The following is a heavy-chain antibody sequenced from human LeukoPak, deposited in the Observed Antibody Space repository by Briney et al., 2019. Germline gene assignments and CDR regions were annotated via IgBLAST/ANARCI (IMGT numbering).Heavy chain of an antibody. D-gene: IGHD6-6*01. CDR2: ISAYNGNT. CDR3: ARDGSSSGWFDP. CDR1: GYTFTSYG. V-gene: IGHV1-18*01. Sequence: ASVKVSCKASGYTFTSYGISWVRQAPGQGLEWMGWISAYNGNTNYAQKFQGRVTMTRDMSTSTVYMELGSLRSEDTAVYHCARDGSSSGWFDPWGQGTLVTVSS. J-gene: IGHJ5*02.